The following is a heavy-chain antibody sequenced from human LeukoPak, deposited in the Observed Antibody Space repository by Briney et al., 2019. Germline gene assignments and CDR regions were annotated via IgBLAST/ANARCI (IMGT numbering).Heavy chain of an antibody. Sequence: GGSLRLSCAASGFTFGNYWMSWVRQAAGKGLEWVANIKQDGSEKYYVDSVKGRFTISRDNAKNSLYLQLNSLRAEDTAVYYCARGGSYLSAFDIWGQGTMVTVSS. J-gene: IGHJ3*02. CDR3: ARGGSYLSAFDI. D-gene: IGHD1-26*01. V-gene: IGHV3-7*04. CDR2: IKQDGSEK. CDR1: GFTFGNYW.